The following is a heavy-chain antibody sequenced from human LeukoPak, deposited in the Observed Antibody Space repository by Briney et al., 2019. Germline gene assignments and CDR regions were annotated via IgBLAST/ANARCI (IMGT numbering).Heavy chain of an antibody. CDR2: IYTSGST. J-gene: IGHJ4*02. CDR1: GGSISSYY. V-gene: IGHV4-4*07. D-gene: IGHD3-10*01. CDR3: ARELSWFGELEVNFDY. Sequence: SETLSLTCTVSGGSISSYYWSWIRQPAGKGLEWIGRIYTSGSTNYNPSLKSRVTMSVDTSKNQFSLKLSSVTAADTAVYYCARELSWFGELEVNFDYWGQGTLVTVPS.